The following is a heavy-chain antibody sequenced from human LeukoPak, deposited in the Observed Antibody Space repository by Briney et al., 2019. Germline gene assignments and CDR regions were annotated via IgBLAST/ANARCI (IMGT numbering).Heavy chain of an antibody. Sequence: PGGSLRLSCAASGFTFSSYAMHWVRQAPGKGLEWVAVISYDGGNKYYADSVKGRFTISRDNSKNTLYLQMNSLRAEDTAVYYCARDTEAVAGVFYYYYGMDVWGQGTTVTVSS. CDR3: ARDTEAVAGVFYYYYGMDV. D-gene: IGHD6-19*01. V-gene: IGHV3-30-3*01. CDR1: GFTFSSYA. CDR2: ISYDGGNK. J-gene: IGHJ6*02.